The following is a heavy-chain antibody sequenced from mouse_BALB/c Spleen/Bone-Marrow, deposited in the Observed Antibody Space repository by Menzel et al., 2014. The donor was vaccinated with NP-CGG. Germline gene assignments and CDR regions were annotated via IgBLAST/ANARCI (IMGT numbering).Heavy chain of an antibody. J-gene: IGHJ3*01. CDR2: INPSTDYT. Sequence: VQLQQSGAELAKPGASLKMSCKASGYTFTSYWMHWVKQRPGQGLEWIGYINPSTDYTEYNQKFKDKATLTADKSSSAAFMQLSSLTSEDSAVYYCARRAYGGSYGFAYWGQGTLVTVSA. V-gene: IGHV1-7*01. CDR3: ARRAYGGSYGFAY. D-gene: IGHD1-1*01. CDR1: GYTFTSYW.